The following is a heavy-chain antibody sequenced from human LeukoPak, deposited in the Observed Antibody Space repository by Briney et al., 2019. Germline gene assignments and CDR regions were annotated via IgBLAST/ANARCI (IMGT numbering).Heavy chain of an antibody. D-gene: IGHD3-10*01. Sequence: PGGSLRLSCAASGFSFSSYWMSWVRQAPVKGLEWVAQIKQDGSAKYYVDSVKGRFTISRDNAKNALYLQMDSLRAEDTAVYYCARDRIYYASGTYNFDYWGQGTLVTVSS. CDR3: ARDRIYYASGTYNFDY. V-gene: IGHV3-7*01. CDR1: GFSFSSYW. CDR2: IKQDGSAK. J-gene: IGHJ4*02.